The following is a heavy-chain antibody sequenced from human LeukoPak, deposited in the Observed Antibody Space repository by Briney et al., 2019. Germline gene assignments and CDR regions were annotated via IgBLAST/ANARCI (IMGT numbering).Heavy chain of an antibody. Sequence: GGSLRLSCAASGFTFSDYYMSWIRQAPGKGLEWVSYISSSGSTIYYADSVKGRFTISRDNAKNSLYLQMNSLRAEDTAVYYCATHRRGITMVRGVIPRFAYWGQGTLVTVSS. CDR3: ATHRRGITMVRGVIPRFAY. V-gene: IGHV3-11*04. CDR2: ISSSGSTI. J-gene: IGHJ4*02. D-gene: IGHD3-10*01. CDR1: GFTFSDYY.